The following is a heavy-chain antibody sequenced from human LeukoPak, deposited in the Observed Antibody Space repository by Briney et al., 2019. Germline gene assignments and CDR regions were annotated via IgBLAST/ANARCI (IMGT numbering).Heavy chain of an antibody. Sequence: GGSLRLSCAASGFTFSSYAMHWVRQAPGKGLEWVAAISYDGSNKYYADSVKGRFTISRDNSKNTLYLQMNSLRAEDTAVYYCARDLLGDYYFDYWGQGTLVTVSS. V-gene: IGHV3-30*04. CDR2: ISYDGSNK. D-gene: IGHD2-21*02. J-gene: IGHJ4*02. CDR3: ARDLLGDYYFDY. CDR1: GFTFSSYA.